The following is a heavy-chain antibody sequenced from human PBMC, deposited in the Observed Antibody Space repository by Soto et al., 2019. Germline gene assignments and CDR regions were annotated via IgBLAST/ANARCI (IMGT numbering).Heavy chain of an antibody. CDR1: GGTFSSYT. Sequence: SVKVSCKASGGTFSSYTISWVRQAPGQGLEWMGRIIPILGIANYAQKFQGRVTITADKSTSTAYMELSSLRSEDTAVYYCARVTRIAVAGADAFDIWGQGTMVTVSS. D-gene: IGHD6-19*01. V-gene: IGHV1-69*02. CDR2: IIPILGIA. CDR3: ARVTRIAVAGADAFDI. J-gene: IGHJ3*02.